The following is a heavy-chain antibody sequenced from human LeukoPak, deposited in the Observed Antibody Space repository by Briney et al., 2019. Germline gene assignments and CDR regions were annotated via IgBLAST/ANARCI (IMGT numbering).Heavy chain of an antibody. CDR2: ISGSGSNT. CDR1: GFTFSSYA. V-gene: IGHV3-23*01. Sequence: GGSLRLSCAASGFTFSSYAMSWVRQAPGKGLEWVSAISGSGSNTYYADSVKGRFTISRDASKNTLYLQMNSLRAEDTAVYYCAPRPAPGGYWGQGILVTVSS. J-gene: IGHJ4*02. CDR3: APRPAPGGY. D-gene: IGHD6-13*01.